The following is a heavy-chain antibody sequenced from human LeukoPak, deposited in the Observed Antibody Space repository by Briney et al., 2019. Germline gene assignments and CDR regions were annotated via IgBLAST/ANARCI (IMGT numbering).Heavy chain of an antibody. V-gene: IGHV3-21*01. CDR1: GFTFSDYI. Sequence: GGSLRLSCAASGFTFSDYIVNWVRQAPGKGLGWVSSISSTTTYIYHADSVKGRFTISRDNAKNSLYLQMNSLRAEDTAVYYCARVVETNTWYKVDYWGQGTLVTVSS. CDR3: ARVVETNTWYKVDY. J-gene: IGHJ4*02. D-gene: IGHD1-14*01. CDR2: ISSTTTYI.